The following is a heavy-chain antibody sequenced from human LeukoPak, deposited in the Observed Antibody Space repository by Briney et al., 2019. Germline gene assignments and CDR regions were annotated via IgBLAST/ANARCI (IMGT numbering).Heavy chain of an antibody. J-gene: IGHJ4*02. CDR1: GFTVSSNS. CDR2: IYTGGTT. V-gene: IGHV3-66*01. CDR3: ARDVAAPGGVYFDY. Sequence: GDSLRLSCAASGFTVSSNSMSWVRQAPGKGLVWVSVIYTGGTTYYADSVKGRFTISRDNSKNTLYLQMNSLRAEDTAVYYCARDVAAPGGVYFDYWGQGTLVTLPS. D-gene: IGHD3-16*01.